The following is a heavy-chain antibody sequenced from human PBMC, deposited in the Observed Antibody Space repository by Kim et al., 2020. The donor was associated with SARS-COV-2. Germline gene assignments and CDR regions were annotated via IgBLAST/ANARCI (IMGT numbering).Heavy chain of an antibody. CDR1: GFTFDDYA. V-gene: IGHV3-9*01. CDR2: ISWNSGSI. Sequence: GGSLRLSCAASGFTFDDYAMHCVRQAPGKGLEWVSGISWNSGSIGYADSVKGRFTISRDNAKNSLYLQMNSLRAEDTALYYCAKDSTYYYDSSGYFFQHWGQGTLVTVSS. CDR3: AKDSTYYYDSSGYFFQH. D-gene: IGHD3-22*01. J-gene: IGHJ1*01.